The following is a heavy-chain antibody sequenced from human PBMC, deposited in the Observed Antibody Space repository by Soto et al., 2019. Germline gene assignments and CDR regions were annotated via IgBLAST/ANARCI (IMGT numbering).Heavy chain of an antibody. CDR1: GFTFSSYA. D-gene: IGHD2-15*01. CDR2: ISSNGGST. Sequence: GGSLRLSCAASGFTFSSYAMHWVRQAPGKGLEYVSAISSNGGSTYYANSVKGRFTISRDNSKNTLYLQMGSLRAEDMAVYYCATGLREVVVAATHRDGAFDIWGQGTMVTVSS. J-gene: IGHJ3*02. CDR3: ATGLREVVVAATHRDGAFDI. V-gene: IGHV3-64*01.